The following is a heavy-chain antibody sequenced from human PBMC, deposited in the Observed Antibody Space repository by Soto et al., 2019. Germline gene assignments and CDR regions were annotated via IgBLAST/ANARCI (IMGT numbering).Heavy chain of an antibody. CDR2: ISAYNGNT. Sequence: GASVKVSCKASGNTFTSYDITWVRQAPGQRLEWMGWISAYNGNTNYAQKLQGRVTMTTDTSTSTAYMELRSLRSDDTAVYYCASVENAYDFVPYNWFDPWGQGTLVTVSS. V-gene: IGHV1-18*01. CDR1: GNTFTSYD. CDR3: ASVENAYDFVPYNWFDP. D-gene: IGHD3-3*01. J-gene: IGHJ5*02.